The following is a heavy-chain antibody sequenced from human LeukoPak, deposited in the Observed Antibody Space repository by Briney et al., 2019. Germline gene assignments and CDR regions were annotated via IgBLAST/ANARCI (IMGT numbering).Heavy chain of an antibody. CDR2: ISSSGSAI. D-gene: IGHD1-26*01. V-gene: IGHV3-48*03. J-gene: IGHJ6*02. CDR3: ARVGIVGATSYYYYYGMDV. Sequence: GGSLRLYCAASGFTISSYEMNWVRQAPGKGLELVSYISSSGSAIYYADSVKGRFTISRDNAKNSLYLQMNSLRAEDTAVYYCARVGIVGATSYYYYYGMDVWGQGTTVTVSS. CDR1: GFTISSYE.